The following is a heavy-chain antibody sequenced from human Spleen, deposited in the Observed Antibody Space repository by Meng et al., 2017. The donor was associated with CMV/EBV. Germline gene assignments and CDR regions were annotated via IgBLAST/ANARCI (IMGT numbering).Heavy chain of an antibody. Sequence: HLQLQESGPGLVKPSEPPSLTCTVSGGSISSSSYYWGWIRQPPGKGLEWIGSIYYSGSTYYNPSLKSRVTISVDTSKNQFSLKLSSVTAADTAVYYCARDRVTSELRLDYWGQGTLVTVSS. CDR2: IYYSGST. CDR3: ARDRVTSELRLDY. V-gene: IGHV4-39*07. D-gene: IGHD3-10*01. J-gene: IGHJ4*02. CDR1: GGSISSSSYY.